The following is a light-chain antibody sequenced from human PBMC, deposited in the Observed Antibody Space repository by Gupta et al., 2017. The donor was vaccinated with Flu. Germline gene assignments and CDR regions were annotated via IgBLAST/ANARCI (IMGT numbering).Light chain of an antibody. CDR3: QSYDSSLSGSV. CDR2: GNN. Sequence: QSGLTQPPSVSGAPGQRLTIPCTGSSSNIGAGYDVHWYQQLPGTAPKLLIYGNNHRPSGVPDRFSGSKSGTSASLAITGLQADDEADYYCQSYDSSLSGSVFGGGTKLTVL. V-gene: IGLV1-40*01. J-gene: IGLJ3*02. CDR1: SSNIGAGYD.